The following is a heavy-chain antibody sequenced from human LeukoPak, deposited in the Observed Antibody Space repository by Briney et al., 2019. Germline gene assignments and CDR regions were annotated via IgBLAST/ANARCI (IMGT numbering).Heavy chain of an antibody. CDR3: ARSRWLLM. D-gene: IGHD3-22*01. J-gene: IGHJ4*02. CDR2: IHYSGST. CDR1: GGSISSYH. Sequence: SETLSLTCTVSGGSISSYHWSWTRQPPGKGLEWIGYIHYSGSTIYNPSLKSRVTISVDTSKNQLSLKLNSVTAADTAVYYCARSRWLLMWGQGTLVTVSS. V-gene: IGHV4-59*01.